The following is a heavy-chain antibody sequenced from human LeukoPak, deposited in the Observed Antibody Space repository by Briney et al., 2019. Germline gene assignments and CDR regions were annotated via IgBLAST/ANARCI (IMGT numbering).Heavy chain of an antibody. CDR1: GGSISSYY. Sequence: PSETLPLTCTVSGGSISSYYWSWIRQPPGKGLEWIGYIYYSGSTNYNPSLKSRVTISVDTSKNQFSLKLSSVTAADTAVYYCARLHYYGSGSYGGRYFDYWGQGTLVTVSS. V-gene: IGHV4-59*08. CDR2: IYYSGST. J-gene: IGHJ4*02. D-gene: IGHD3-10*01. CDR3: ARLHYYGSGSYGGRYFDY.